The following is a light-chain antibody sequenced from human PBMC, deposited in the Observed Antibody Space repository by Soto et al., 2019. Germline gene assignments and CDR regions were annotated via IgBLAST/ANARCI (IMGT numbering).Light chain of an antibody. CDR3: QQYGSSHT. CDR2: GAS. V-gene: IGKV3-20*01. Sequence: EIVLTQSPGTLSLSPGERAALSCRASQSVSSSYLAWYQQKPGQAPRLLIYGASSRATGITDRFSGSGSGTDFTLTISRLEPEDFAVCYCQQYGSSHTFGQGTKLEIK. J-gene: IGKJ2*01. CDR1: QSVSSSY.